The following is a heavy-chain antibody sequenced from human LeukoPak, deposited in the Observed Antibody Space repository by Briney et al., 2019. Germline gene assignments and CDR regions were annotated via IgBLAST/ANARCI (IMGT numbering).Heavy chain of an antibody. V-gene: IGHV1-18*01. Sequence: ASVKVSCKASGYTFTSYGISWVRRAPGQGLEWMGWISAYNGNTNYAQKLQGRVTMTTDTSTSTAYMELRSLRSDDTAVYYCAREVWDYDSSGYYPYYFDYWGQGTLVTVSS. CDR2: ISAYNGNT. CDR1: GYTFTSYG. J-gene: IGHJ4*02. CDR3: AREVWDYDSSGYYPYYFDY. D-gene: IGHD3-22*01.